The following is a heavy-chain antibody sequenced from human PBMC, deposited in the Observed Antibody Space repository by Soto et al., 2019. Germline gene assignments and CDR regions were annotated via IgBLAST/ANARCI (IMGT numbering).Heavy chain of an antibody. CDR3: ASQRITMVRGVIITVDY. CDR2: ISGSGGST. J-gene: IGHJ4*02. CDR1: GFTFSSYA. D-gene: IGHD3-10*01. V-gene: IGHV3-23*01. Sequence: VQLLESGGGLVQPGGSLRLSCAASGFTFSSYAMSWVRQAPGKGLEWVSAISGSGGSTYYADSVKGRFTISRDNSKNTLYLQMNSLRAEDTAVYYCASQRITMVRGVIITVDYWGQGTLVTVSS.